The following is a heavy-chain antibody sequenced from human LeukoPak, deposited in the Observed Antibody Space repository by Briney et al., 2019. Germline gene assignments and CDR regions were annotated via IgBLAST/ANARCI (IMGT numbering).Heavy chain of an antibody. Sequence: KPGGSLRLSCVASRFTFSDYYMSWIRQAPGKGLEWISYIGTSDTHTYYADSVKGRFTISRDNAKNSLFPQMDSLTADDTAMYYCARDGGLDYWGQGTLVSVSS. V-gene: IGHV3-11*01. CDR1: RFTFSDYY. J-gene: IGHJ4*02. CDR2: IGTSDTHT. CDR3: ARDGGLDY.